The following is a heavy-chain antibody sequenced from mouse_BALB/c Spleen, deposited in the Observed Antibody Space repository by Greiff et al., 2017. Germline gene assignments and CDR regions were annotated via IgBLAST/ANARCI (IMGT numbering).Heavy chain of an antibody. D-gene: IGHD2-2*01. V-gene: IGHV1S22*01. J-gene: IGHJ3*01. CDR3: TRGGYDRGAWFAY. Sequence: LKQPGSELVRPGASVKLSCKASGYTFTSYWMHWVKQRPGQGLEWIGNIYPGSGSTNYDEKFKSKATLTVDTSSSTAYMQLSSLTSEDSAVYYCTRGGYDRGAWFAYWGQGTLVTVSA. CDR2: IYPGSGST. CDR1: GYTFTSYW.